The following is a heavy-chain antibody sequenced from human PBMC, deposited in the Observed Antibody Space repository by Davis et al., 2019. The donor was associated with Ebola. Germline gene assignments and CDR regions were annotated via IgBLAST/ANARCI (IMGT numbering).Heavy chain of an antibody. CDR1: GASVRTYY. CDR2: IFSNGAA. J-gene: IGHJ4*02. V-gene: IGHV4-59*02. CDR3: ARASGQWLANTTVDY. D-gene: IGHD6-19*01. Sequence: MPSETLSLTCTVSGASVRTYYWSWMRQSPRKGLEWIGYIFSNGAADYNPSLRSRVTISIDTSNNQFSLKLSSVTAADTAIYYCARASGQWLANTTVDYWGQGILVTVSS.